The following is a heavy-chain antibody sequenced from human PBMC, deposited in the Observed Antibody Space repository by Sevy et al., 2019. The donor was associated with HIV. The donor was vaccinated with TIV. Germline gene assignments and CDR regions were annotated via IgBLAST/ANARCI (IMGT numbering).Heavy chain of an antibody. CDR2: INGKGRST. CDR3: AKTINSGGGVVPAANYYYYGLDV. Sequence: GGSLRLSCAASGFTFSGYAMNWVRQAPGKGLEWVSAINGKGRSTHYADSVEGRFTISRDNSKNTRYLQMNSLRAEDMAVYYCAKTINSGGGVVPAANYYYYGLDVWGQGTTVTVSS. V-gene: IGHV3-23*01. J-gene: IGHJ6*02. D-gene: IGHD2-2*01. CDR1: GFTFSGYA.